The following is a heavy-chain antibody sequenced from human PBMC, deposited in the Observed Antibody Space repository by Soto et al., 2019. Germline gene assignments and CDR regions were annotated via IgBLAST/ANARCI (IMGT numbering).Heavy chain of an antibody. CDR2: IYHSGST. Sequence: PSETLSLTCAVSGGSIASPNWWSWVRQSPGKGLEWIGEIYHSGSTNYNPSLKSRLTISVDKSRNQFYLRLNSVTAADTAVYYCASLSGTPFAFDYWGRGTLVTVSS. V-gene: IGHV4-4*02. CDR1: GGSIASPNW. D-gene: IGHD1-1*01. CDR3: ASLSGTPFAFDY. J-gene: IGHJ4*02.